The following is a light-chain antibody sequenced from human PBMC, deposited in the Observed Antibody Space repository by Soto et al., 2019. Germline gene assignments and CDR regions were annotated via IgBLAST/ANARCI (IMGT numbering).Light chain of an antibody. CDR2: GAS. V-gene: IGKV3-15*01. J-gene: IGKJ1*01. Sequence: EVGRTQHPAPLSSSPGERATLCCRASQSVSSNLAWYQQKPGQAPRLLIYGASTRATGIPARFSGSGSGTEFTLTISSLQSEDFAVYYCQQYTYWQWTFGQGTKV. CDR3: QQYTYWQWT. CDR1: QSVSSN.